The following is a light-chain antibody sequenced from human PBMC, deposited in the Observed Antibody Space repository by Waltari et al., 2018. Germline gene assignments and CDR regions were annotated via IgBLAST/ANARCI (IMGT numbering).Light chain of an antibody. J-gene: IGKJ2*01. CDR2: WAS. Sequence: DIVMTQSPDPLPVSLGERATITCKSSQSVFYNSNNKHYLAWYQQKVGQPPKLLIYWASSRESGVPDRFSGSVSGTDFTLTISSLQTEDVAVYYCQQYYTAPYTFGQGTKLEIK. V-gene: IGKV4-1*01. CDR3: QQYYTAPYT. CDR1: QSVFYNSNNKHY.